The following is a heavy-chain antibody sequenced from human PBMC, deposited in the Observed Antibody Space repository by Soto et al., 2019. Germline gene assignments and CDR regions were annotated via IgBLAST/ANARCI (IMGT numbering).Heavy chain of an antibody. CDR2: ISAYNGNT. D-gene: IGHD3-22*01. V-gene: IGHV1-18*01. CDR3: ARVQGYSSGYYYGVGAFDI. Sequence: ASVKVSCKASGYTFTSYGISWVRQAPGQGLEWMGWISAYNGNTNYAQKLQGRVTITTDTSTSTAYMELRSLRSDDTAVYYCARVQGYSSGYYYGVGAFDIWGQGTMVTVSS. CDR1: GYTFTSYG. J-gene: IGHJ3*02.